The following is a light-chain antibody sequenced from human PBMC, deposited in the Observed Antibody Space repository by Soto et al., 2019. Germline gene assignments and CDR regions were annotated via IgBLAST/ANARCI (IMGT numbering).Light chain of an antibody. J-gene: IGKJ1*01. CDR1: QTIDSW. Sequence: DIQMTQSPSTLSASVGDRVTITCRASQTIDSWLAWYQQRPGKAPSLLIYKASSLESGVPSRFSGSGSGTEFTLTISSLQPDDFASYHCQQFYSYPWTFGQGTKVEIK. V-gene: IGKV1-5*03. CDR3: QQFYSYPWT. CDR2: KAS.